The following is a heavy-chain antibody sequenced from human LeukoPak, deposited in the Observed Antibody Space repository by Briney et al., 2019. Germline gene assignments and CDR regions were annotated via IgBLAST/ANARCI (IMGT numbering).Heavy chain of an antibody. CDR3: ARGAPDFGL. D-gene: IGHD3-16*01. Sequence: SQTLSLTCTVSGGSISSGSYYWSWIRQPAGKGLEWIGRIYTSGSTNYNPSLKSRVTISVDTSKNQFSLKLSSVTAADTAVYYCARGAPDFGLWGRGTLVTVSS. CDR1: GGSISSGSYY. J-gene: IGHJ2*01. CDR2: IYTSGST. V-gene: IGHV4-61*02.